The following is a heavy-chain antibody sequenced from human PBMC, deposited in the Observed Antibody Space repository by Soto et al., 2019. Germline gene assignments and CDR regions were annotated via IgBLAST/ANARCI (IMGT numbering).Heavy chain of an antibody. D-gene: IGHD3-16*02. Sequence: ASVKVSCKASGGTFSSYTISWVRQAPGQGLEWMGRIIPILGIANYAQKFQGRVTITADKSTSTAYMELSSLRSEDTAVYYCARPYDYIWGSYRRNLGPHDAFDIWGQGTMVTVSS. V-gene: IGHV1-69*02. CDR1: GGTFSSYT. CDR2: IIPILGIA. J-gene: IGHJ3*02. CDR3: ARPYDYIWGSYRRNLGPHDAFDI.